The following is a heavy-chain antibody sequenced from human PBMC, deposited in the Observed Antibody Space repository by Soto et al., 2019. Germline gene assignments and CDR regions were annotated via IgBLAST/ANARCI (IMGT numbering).Heavy chain of an antibody. J-gene: IGHJ6*02. CDR1: GCSITINSHD. CDR3: ARRSALAGKGSAYSYGMDV. D-gene: IGHD6-19*01. Sequence: ILSLTCNVSGCSITINSHDWGWVRQPPGKGLEWIGSIDYTGRTYYNPSLESRVTISVDTSKNQFSLKFNSVTAADTAVYFCARRSALAGKGSAYSYGMDVWGQGT. V-gene: IGHV4-39*01. CDR2: IDYTGRT.